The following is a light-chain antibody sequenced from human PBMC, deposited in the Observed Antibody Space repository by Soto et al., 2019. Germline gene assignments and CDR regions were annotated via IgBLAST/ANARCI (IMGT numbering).Light chain of an antibody. CDR2: DAS. J-gene: IGKJ1*01. V-gene: IGKV3-11*01. CDR1: QSVSSY. CDR3: QQRGT. Sequence: EMGVAHSAASLSLSPGERATLSCRASQSVSSYLAWYQQKPGQAPRLLIYDASNRATGIPARFSGSGSGTDFTLTISSLEPEDFAVYYCQQRGTFGQGTKV.